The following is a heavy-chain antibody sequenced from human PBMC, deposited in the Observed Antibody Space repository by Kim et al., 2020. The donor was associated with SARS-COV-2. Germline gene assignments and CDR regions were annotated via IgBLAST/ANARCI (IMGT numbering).Heavy chain of an antibody. D-gene: IGHD6-13*01. CDR3: VKRGYSSTSSFDY. V-gene: IGHV3-74*01. J-gene: IGHJ4*02. Sequence: ADSVEGRFTVSRDNSKNMLYLETTSLRAEDTALYYCVKRGYSSTSSFDYWGQGTLVTVSS.